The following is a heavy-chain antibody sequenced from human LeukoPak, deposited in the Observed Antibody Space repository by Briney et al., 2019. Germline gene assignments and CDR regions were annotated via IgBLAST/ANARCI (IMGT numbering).Heavy chain of an antibody. CDR2: ISAYNGNT. CDR3: ARGVHYYDSSGSPTDY. V-gene: IGHV1-18*01. Sequence: ASVKVSCKASGYTFTSYGISWVRQAPGQGLEWMGWISAYNGNTNYAQKLQGRVTMTTDTSTSTAYMELRSLRSDDTDVYYCARGVHYYDSSGSPTDYWGQGTLVTVSS. J-gene: IGHJ4*02. D-gene: IGHD3-22*01. CDR1: GYTFTSYG.